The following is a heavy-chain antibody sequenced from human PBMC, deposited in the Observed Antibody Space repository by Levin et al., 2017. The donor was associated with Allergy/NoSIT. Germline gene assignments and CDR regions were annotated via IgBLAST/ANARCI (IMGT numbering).Heavy chain of an antibody. Sequence: PGGSLRLSCAASGFTFRDYYMSWIRQAPGKGLEWVSYISSSSSYTNYADSVKGRFTISRDNAKNSLYLQMNSLRAEDTAVYYCARDALYITMVLSENWFDPWGQGTLVTVSS. CDR3: ARDALYITMVLSENWFDP. D-gene: IGHD3-10*01. J-gene: IGHJ5*02. CDR2: ISSSSSYT. CDR1: GFTFRDYY. V-gene: IGHV3-11*06.